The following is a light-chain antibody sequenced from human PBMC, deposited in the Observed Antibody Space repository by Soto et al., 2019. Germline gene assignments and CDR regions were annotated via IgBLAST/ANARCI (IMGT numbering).Light chain of an antibody. CDR1: QTISSW. V-gene: IGKV1-5*03. CDR3: QHYNSYSEA. Sequence: DIQMTQSPSTLSGSVGDRVTITCRASQTISSWLAWYQQKPGKAPKLLIYKASTLKSGVASRFNGRGSETEFTLTISSLQPDDFATYYCQHYNSYSEAFGQGPKVEL. J-gene: IGKJ1*01. CDR2: KAS.